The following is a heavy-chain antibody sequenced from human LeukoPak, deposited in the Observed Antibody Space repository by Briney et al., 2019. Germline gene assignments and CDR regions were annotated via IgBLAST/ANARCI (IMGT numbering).Heavy chain of an antibody. D-gene: IGHD3-10*01. CDR1: GGSISSYY. Sequence: PSETLSLTCTVSGGSISSYYWGWIRQPPGKGLEWIGYIYTSGSTNYNPSLKSRVTISVDTSKNQFSLKLSSVTAAHTAVYYCARLFWFGDREGYFDYWGQGTLVTVSS. V-gene: IGHV4-4*09. CDR3: ARLFWFGDREGYFDY. J-gene: IGHJ4*02. CDR2: IYTSGST.